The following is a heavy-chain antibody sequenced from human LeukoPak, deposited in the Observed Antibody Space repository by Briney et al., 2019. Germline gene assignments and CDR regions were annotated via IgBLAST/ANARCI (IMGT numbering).Heavy chain of an antibody. D-gene: IGHD2-21*01. Sequence: ASVKVSCKASGYTFTSYDINWVRQATGQGLEWMGWMNPNSGNTGYAQKFQGRVTMTRNTSISTAYMELSSLRSEDTAVYYCASATRVIYYYYGMDVWGQGTTVTVSS. CDR1: GYTFTSYD. CDR3: ASATRVIYYYYGMDV. J-gene: IGHJ6*02. V-gene: IGHV1-8*01. CDR2: MNPNSGNT.